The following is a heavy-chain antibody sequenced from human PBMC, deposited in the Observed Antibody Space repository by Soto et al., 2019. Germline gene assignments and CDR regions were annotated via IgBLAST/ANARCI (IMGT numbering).Heavy chain of an antibody. J-gene: IGHJ5*02. CDR2: IIPIFGTT. V-gene: IGHV1-69*06. CDR1: GGTLNSFNIST. Sequence: QVRLVQSGAEVKKPGCSVKVSCKAFGGTLNSFNISTITWVRQAPGQGLEWMGRIIPIFGTTNYAQKFQGRWIITADKTTSTAYMELSSLRSDNTPDYYCARGEGDRSSGLTIWFDPWGQGTLVTVSS. CDR3: ARGEGDRSSGLTIWFDP. D-gene: IGHD3-22*01.